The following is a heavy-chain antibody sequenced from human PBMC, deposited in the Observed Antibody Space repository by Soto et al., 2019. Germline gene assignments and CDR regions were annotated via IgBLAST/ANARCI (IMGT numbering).Heavy chain of an antibody. CDR1: GYTFTSYA. CDR3: AREAHYYDYIWGSYRSTGQWSAFDI. J-gene: IGHJ3*02. V-gene: IGHV1-3*01. CDR2: INAGNGNT. Sequence: ASVKVSCKASGYTFTSYAMHWVRQAPGQRLEWMGWINAGNGNTKYSQKFQGRVTITRDTSASTAYMELSSLRSEDTAVYYCAREAHYYDYIWGSYRSTGQWSAFDIWGQGTMVTVSS. D-gene: IGHD3-16*02.